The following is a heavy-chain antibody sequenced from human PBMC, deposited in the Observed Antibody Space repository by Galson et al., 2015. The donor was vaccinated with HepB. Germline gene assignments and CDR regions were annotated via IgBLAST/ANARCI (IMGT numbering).Heavy chain of an antibody. CDR2: INPNSGVT. J-gene: IGHJ4*02. D-gene: IGHD6-13*01. V-gene: IGHV1-2*02. CDR3: AAGPKSSSWPLDY. Sequence: SVKVSCKASGYTFTGYYMHWVRQAPGQGLEWMGWINPNSGVTNYAQKFQGRVTMTRDMSISTAYMELSSLRSEDTAVYYCAAGPKSSSWPLDYWGQGTLVTVSS. CDR1: GYTFTGYY.